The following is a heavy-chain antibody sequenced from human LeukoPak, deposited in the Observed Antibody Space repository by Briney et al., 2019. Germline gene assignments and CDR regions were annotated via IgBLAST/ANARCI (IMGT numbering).Heavy chain of an antibody. J-gene: IGHJ4*02. D-gene: IGHD1-26*01. V-gene: IGHV4-39*01. CDR3: ARQRGSYHGTFDY. CDR1: GGSISSSSYY. Sequence: PSETLSLTCTVSGGSISSSSYYWGWIRQPPGKGLEWIGSIYYSGSTYYNPSLKSRVTISVDTSKNQFSLKLSSVTAADTAIYNCARQRGSYHGTFDYWGQGTLVTVSS. CDR2: IYYSGST.